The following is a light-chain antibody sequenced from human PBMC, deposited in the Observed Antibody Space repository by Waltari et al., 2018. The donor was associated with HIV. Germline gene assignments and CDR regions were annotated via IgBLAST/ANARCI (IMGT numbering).Light chain of an antibody. CDR1: QSITDY. CDR3: QQSYNMHT. Sequence: DIKMAQSPSSLSASVGDRVTISCRARQSITDYLNWYQQKPGKAPKLRIYGASTLESGVPSRFSGSGSGRDFTLTISSLQPEDFATYYCQQSYNMHTFGQGTRLDIK. V-gene: IGKV1-39*01. CDR2: GAS. J-gene: IGKJ2*01.